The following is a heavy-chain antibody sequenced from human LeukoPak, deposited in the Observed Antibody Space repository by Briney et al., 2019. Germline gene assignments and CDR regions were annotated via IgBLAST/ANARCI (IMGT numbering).Heavy chain of an antibody. J-gene: IGHJ4*02. V-gene: IGHV3-21*01. D-gene: IGHD2-2*01. CDR2: ISSSSSSI. Sequence: GGSLRLSCAASGFTFRSYTMNWVRQAPGKGLEWVSSISSSSSSIYYADSVKGRFTISRDNAKKSLYLQMNSLRAEDTAMYYCARGFCTSTSCYGSYWGQGTVVTVSS. CDR3: ARGFCTSTSCYGSY. CDR1: GFTFRSYT.